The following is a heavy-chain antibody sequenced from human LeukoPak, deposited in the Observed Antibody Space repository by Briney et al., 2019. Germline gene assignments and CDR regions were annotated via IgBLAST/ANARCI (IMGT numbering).Heavy chain of an antibody. D-gene: IGHD2-15*01. CDR1: GGTFSSYA. V-gene: IGHV1-69*13. CDR2: IIPIFGTA. Sequence: ASVKVSCKASGGTFSSYAISWVRQAPGQGLEWMGGIIPIFGTANYAQKFQGRVTITADESTNTAYMELSSLRSEDTAVYYCASRYCSGGSCFHFLFDYWGQGALVTVSS. J-gene: IGHJ4*02. CDR3: ASRYCSGGSCFHFLFDY.